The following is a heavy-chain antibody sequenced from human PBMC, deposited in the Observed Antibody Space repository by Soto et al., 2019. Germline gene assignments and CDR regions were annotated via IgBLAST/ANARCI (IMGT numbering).Heavy chain of an antibody. J-gene: IGHJ6*02. V-gene: IGHV3-11*06. Sequence: PGGSLRLSCAASGFTFSDYYMSWIRQAPGKGLEWVSYTGCSSSYINYADSVKGRFTISRDNAKNSLYLQMNTLISDGTAAYYCARDFPKGIDEGMDVWGQGTTVTVSS. CDR1: GFTFSDYY. CDR3: ARDFPKGIDEGMDV. CDR2: TGCSSSYI. D-gene: IGHD3-9*01.